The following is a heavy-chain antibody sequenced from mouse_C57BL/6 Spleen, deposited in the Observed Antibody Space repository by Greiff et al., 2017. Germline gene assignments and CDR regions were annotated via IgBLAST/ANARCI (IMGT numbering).Heavy chain of an antibody. J-gene: IGHJ2*01. V-gene: IGHV1-15*01. Sequence: VQLQQSGAELVRPGASVTLSCKASGYTFTDYEMHWVKQTPVHGLEWIGAIDPETGGTAYNQKFKGKAILTADKSSSTAYMELRSLTSEDSAVYYCTRRRDGSGPFFDYWGQGTTLTVSS. CDR1: GYTFTDYE. D-gene: IGHD1-1*01. CDR2: IDPETGGT. CDR3: TRRRDGSGPFFDY.